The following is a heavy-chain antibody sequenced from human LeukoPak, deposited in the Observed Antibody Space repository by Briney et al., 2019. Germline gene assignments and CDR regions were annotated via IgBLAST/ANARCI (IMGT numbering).Heavy chain of an antibody. D-gene: IGHD2-2*01. Sequence: ASVKVSCKASGYTFTGYYMHWVRQAPGQGLEWMGWINPNSGGTNYAQKFQGRVTMTRDTSISTAYMELSRLRSDDTAVYYYARDDFVVVPATISNLFVPWGQGSLVTVSS. CDR2: INPNSGGT. CDR3: ARDDFVVVPATISNLFVP. CDR1: GYTFTGYY. J-gene: IGHJ5*02. V-gene: IGHV1-2*02.